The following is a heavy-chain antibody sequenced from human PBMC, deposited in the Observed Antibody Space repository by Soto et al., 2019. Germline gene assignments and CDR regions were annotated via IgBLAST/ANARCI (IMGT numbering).Heavy chain of an antibody. J-gene: IGHJ5*02. D-gene: IGHD4-17*01. CDR2: IYTGGST. Sequence: EVQLVESGGGLIQPGGSLRLSCAASGFTVSSDYMSWVRQAPGKGLEWVSVIYTGGSTYYADSVKGRFTFSRDNSKNTLYLQMNSLRAEDTAVYYCARAYGGNPALFDPCGQGTLVTVSS. V-gene: IGHV3-53*01. CDR1: GFTVSSDY. CDR3: ARAYGGNPALFDP.